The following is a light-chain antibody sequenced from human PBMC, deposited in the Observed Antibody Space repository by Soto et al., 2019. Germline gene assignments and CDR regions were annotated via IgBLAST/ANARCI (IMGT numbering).Light chain of an antibody. J-gene: IGKJ1*01. CDR2: TAT. CDR3: QQYAASPLT. V-gene: IGKV3-20*01. CDR1: QSVGRNY. Sequence: EIVLTQSPGTLSLSPGERATLSCRASQSVGRNYLAWYQQKPGQAPRLLVYTATHRATGIPDTFSGSGSGTYFTRTITRLEPADFAVYYCQQYAASPLTFGQGTKVEVK.